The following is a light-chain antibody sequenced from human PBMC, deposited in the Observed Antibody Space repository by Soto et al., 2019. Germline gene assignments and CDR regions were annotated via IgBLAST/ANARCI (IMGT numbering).Light chain of an antibody. CDR2: GTS. CDR3: QQYGSSPVT. Sequence: EIVLTQSPGTLSLSPGERATLSCRASQSVSSSYLAWYQQIPGQAPRLLIYGTSVRATGIPDRFSCSGSGTDFTLTISRLEPEDFAVYFCQQYGSSPVTFGGGTKVAIK. CDR1: QSVSSSY. V-gene: IGKV3-20*01. J-gene: IGKJ4*01.